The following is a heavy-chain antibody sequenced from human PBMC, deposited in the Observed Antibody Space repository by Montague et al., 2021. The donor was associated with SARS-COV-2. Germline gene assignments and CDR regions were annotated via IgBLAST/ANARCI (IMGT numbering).Heavy chain of an antibody. J-gene: IGHJ6*02. D-gene: IGHD3-9*01. CDR1: GFSLSTSGMC. CDR2: IDWDDDK. CDR3: ARRTYDILTGYDYGMGV. Sequence: PALVKPTQTLTLTCTFSGFSLSTSGMCVSWIRQPPGKALEWLARIDWDDDKYYSTSLKTRLTISKDTSKNQVVLTMTNMDPVDTATYYCARRTYDILTGYDYGMGVWGQGKTVTVSS. V-gene: IGHV2-70*11.